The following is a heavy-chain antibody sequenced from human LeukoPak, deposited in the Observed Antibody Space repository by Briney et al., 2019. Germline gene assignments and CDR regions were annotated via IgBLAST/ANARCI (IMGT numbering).Heavy chain of an antibody. CDR1: GFTFSSYE. CDR2: ISSSGSTI. V-gene: IGHV3-48*03. D-gene: IGHD3-10*01. CDR3: VKVAKYYYGSETYYFFEH. J-gene: IGHJ4*02. Sequence: GGSLRLSCAASGFTFSSYEMNWVRQAPGKGLEWVSYISSSGSTIYYADSVKGRFTNSRDNAKNSLYLQMNSLRVEDTGIYYCVKVAKYYYGSETYYFFEHWGQGTPVTASS.